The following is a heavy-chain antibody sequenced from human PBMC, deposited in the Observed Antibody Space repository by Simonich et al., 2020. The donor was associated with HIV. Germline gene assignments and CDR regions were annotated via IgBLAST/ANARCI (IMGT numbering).Heavy chain of an antibody. CDR1: GGSFSGFY. J-gene: IGHJ4*02. CDR3: ARHRPSGNYLYEVDYFDF. CDR2: INHVGRT. Sequence: QVQLQQWGAGLLKPSETLSLTCVVYGGSFSGFYWNWIRQPPGKGLEWIGEINHVGRTNNNPSLKSRVTISVDTSKKQISLRLSSVTAADTAVYYCARHRPSGNYLYEVDYFDFWGQGTLVTVSS. D-gene: IGHD1-26*01. V-gene: IGHV4-34*01.